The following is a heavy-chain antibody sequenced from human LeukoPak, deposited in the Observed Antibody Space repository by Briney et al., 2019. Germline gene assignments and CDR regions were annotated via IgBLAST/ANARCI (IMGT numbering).Heavy chain of an antibody. CDR3: ARQGWYSGSYYDY. CDR2: IYYSGST. J-gene: IGHJ4*02. Sequence: SETLSLTCAVYGGSFSGYYWSWIRQPPGKGLEWIGYIYYSGSTNYNPSLKSRVTISVDTSKNQFSLKLSSVTAADTAVYYCARQGWYSGSYYDYWGQGTLVTVSS. V-gene: IGHV4-59*08. CDR1: GGSFSGYY. D-gene: IGHD1-26*01.